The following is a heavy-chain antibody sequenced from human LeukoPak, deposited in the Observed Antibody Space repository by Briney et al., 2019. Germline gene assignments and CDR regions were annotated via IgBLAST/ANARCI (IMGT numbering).Heavy chain of an antibody. CDR2: IYTSGSA. V-gene: IGHV4-4*09. Sequence: SETLSLTCTVSGGSINNSFWSWIRQPPGKGLEWIGFIYTSGSAKYNPSLKSRVTMPVDTSKNQFSLKLRSVTAADTALYYCARQGGSGSYYNSIYYYYYYMDVWGKGTTVTVSS. CDR1: GGSINNSF. J-gene: IGHJ6*03. D-gene: IGHD3-10*01. CDR3: ARQGGSGSYYNSIYYYYYYMDV.